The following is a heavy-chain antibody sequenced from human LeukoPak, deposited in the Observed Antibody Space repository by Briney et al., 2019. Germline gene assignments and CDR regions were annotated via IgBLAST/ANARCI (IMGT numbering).Heavy chain of an antibody. CDR2: IYYSGST. CDR1: GGSISSGGYY. CDR3: ARLGAQLYYFDY. J-gene: IGHJ4*02. Sequence: SETLSLTCTVSGGSISSGGYYWSWIRQHPGTGLEWIGYIYYSGSTYYNPSLKSRLTISVHTSKNQFSLKLSSVTAADTAVYYCARLGAQLYYFDYWGQGTLVTVSS. V-gene: IGHV4-31*03. D-gene: IGHD2-15*01.